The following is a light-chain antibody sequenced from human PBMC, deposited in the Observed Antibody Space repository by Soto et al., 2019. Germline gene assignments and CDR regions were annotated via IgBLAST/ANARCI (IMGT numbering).Light chain of an antibody. Sequence: EIVLTQSPATLSSSPGERATLSCRASQSISSQLAWYQHKPGQPPRLLIYDASNRATGIPDRFSGSWSGTDFTPTITKLDPDDFAVYYSAQRRRPWTIGQGTKVDIK. V-gene: IGKV3-11*01. CDR3: AQRRRPWT. CDR2: DAS. CDR1: QSISSQ. J-gene: IGKJ1*01.